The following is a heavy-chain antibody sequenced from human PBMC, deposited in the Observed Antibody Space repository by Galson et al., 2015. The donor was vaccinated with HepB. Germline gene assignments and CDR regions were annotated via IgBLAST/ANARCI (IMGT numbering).Heavy chain of an antibody. CDR2: ISGSGATT. CDR3: AKEPPYCGGDCYSVSDV. D-gene: IGHD2-21*02. Sequence: LRLSCAVSGFTFSTYAITWVRQAPGKGLEWVSAISGSGATTFYADSVKGRFIIYRDNSKNTVYLQMNSLRADDTAIYYCAKEPPYCGGDCYSVSDVWGQGTLVTVSS. J-gene: IGHJ4*02. CDR1: GFTFSTYA. V-gene: IGHV3-23*01.